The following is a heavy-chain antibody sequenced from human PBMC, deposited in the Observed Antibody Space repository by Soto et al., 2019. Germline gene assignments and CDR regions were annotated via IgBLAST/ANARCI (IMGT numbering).Heavy chain of an antibody. CDR1: GGSISSGGYY. D-gene: IGHD4-17*01. Sequence: SETLSLTCTVSGGSISSGGYYWSWILQHPGKGLEWIGYIYYSGGTYYNPSLKSRVTISVDTSKNQFSLKLSSVTAADTAVYYCARVSGYTTATSWFDPWGQGTLVTVSS. V-gene: IGHV4-31*03. CDR2: IYYSGGT. J-gene: IGHJ5*02. CDR3: ARVSGYTTATSWFDP.